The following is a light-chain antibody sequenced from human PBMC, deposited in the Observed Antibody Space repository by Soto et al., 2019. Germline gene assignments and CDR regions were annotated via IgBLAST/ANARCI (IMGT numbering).Light chain of an antibody. J-gene: IGKJ5*01. CDR3: QPDGSLGT. Sequence: ENELTQSARTMAVSPKKGDTRSCRASQSVSNNYLAWYQQKPGQAPRLLIYGASNRATGIPDRFSGSGSGTDVTLTSSRQEPEDSALNYCQPDGSLGTFGQGTRLEIK. V-gene: IGKV3-20*01. CDR1: QSVSNNY. CDR2: GAS.